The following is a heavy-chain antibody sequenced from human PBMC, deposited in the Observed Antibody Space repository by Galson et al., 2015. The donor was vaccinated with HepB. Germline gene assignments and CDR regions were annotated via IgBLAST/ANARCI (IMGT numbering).Heavy chain of an antibody. CDR1: GNSISSNYW. CDR2: IYYSGST. Sequence: TLSLTCDVSGNSISSNYWWGWIRQPPGKGLEWIGYIYYSGSTYYSPSLKSRVTLSVDTSKNQFSLKLSSVTAVDTAVYYCARYSHSPPGLFDYWGQGALVTVSS. CDR3: ARYSHSPPGLFDY. J-gene: IGHJ4*02. V-gene: IGHV4-28*01. D-gene: IGHD4-11*01.